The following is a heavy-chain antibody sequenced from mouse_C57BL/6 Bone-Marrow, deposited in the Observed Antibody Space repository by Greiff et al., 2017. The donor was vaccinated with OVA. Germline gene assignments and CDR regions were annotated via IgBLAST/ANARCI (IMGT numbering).Heavy chain of an antibody. CDR3: TRSHFYYGSSSWYFDV. CDR2: IDPETGGT. V-gene: IGHV1-15*01. Sequence: QVHVKQSGAELVRPGASVTLSCKASGYTFTDYEMHWVKQTPVHGLEWIGAIDPETGGTAYNQKFKGKAILTADKSSSTAYMELRRLTSEDSAVYYCTRSHFYYGSSSWYFDVWGTGTTVTVSS. D-gene: IGHD1-1*01. J-gene: IGHJ1*03. CDR1: GYTFTDYE.